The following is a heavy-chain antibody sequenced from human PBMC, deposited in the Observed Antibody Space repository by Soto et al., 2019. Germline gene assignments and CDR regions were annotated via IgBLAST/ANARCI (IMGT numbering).Heavy chain of an antibody. CDR1: GFTFSTYA. J-gene: IGHJ4*02. V-gene: IGHV3-23*01. CDR3: AKNKGGNYCTRTSCLYSFDY. CDR2: ISDSSST. D-gene: IGHD2-2*01. Sequence: EVHVLESGGDLVQPGGSLRLSCAASGFTFSTYAMTWVRQAAGKGLEWVSTISDSSSTYYADSVKGRFTISRDNPKNTPYLEMTSLRADDTAVYYCAKNKGGNYCTRTSCLYSFDYWGQGTLVTVSS.